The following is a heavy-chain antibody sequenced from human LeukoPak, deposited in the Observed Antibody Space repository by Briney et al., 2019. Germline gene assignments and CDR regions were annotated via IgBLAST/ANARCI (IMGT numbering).Heavy chain of an antibody. V-gene: IGHV4-4*07. CDR3: AREDIVVVPAAVYQRAYYYHMDV. CDR2: IYTSGST. J-gene: IGHJ6*03. Sequence: PSETLSLTCTVSGGSIGSYYWSWIRQPAGKGLEWIGRIYTSGSTNYNPSLKSRVTMSVDTSKNQFSLKLSSVTAADTAVYYCAREDIVVVPAAVYQRAYYYHMDVWGKGTTVTVSS. D-gene: IGHD2-2*01. CDR1: GGSIGSYY.